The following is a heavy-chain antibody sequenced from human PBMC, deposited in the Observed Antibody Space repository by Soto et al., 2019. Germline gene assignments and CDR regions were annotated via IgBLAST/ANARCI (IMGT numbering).Heavy chain of an antibody. V-gene: IGHV4-39*01. D-gene: IGHD6-19*01. CDR2: IYYSGST. CDR3: ASNSVADHYYYYYGMDV. J-gene: IGHJ6*02. Sequence: SETLSLTCTVSGGSISSSSYYWGWIRQPPGKGLEWIGSIYYSGSTYYNPSLKSRVTISVDTSKNQFSLKLSSVTAADTAVYYCASNSVADHYYYYYGMDVWGQGTTVTVSS. CDR1: GGSISSSSYY.